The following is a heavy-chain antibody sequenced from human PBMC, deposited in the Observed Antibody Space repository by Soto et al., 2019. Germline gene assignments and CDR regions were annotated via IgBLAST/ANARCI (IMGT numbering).Heavy chain of an antibody. J-gene: IGHJ4*02. CDR1: GFTFSSYW. V-gene: IGHV3-74*01. Sequence: GGSLRLSCAASGFTFSSYWMHWVRQAPGKGLVWASRINSDGSSTSYEDSVKGRFTISRDNAKNTLYLQMNSLRAEDTAVYYCTTDRWGYSGLDYWGQGTLVTVSS. CDR3: TTDRWGYSGLDY. D-gene: IGHD5-12*01. CDR2: INSDGSST.